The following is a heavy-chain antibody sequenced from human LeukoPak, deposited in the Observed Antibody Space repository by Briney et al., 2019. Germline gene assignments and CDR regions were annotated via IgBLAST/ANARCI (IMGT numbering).Heavy chain of an antibody. CDR3: ARGEYYFDGGY. V-gene: IGHV3-7*03. D-gene: IGHD3-22*01. CDR1: GLTFTDYW. J-gene: IGHJ4*02. CDR2: IKQDGSEK. Sequence: PGGSLRPSCAVSGLTFTDYWMSWVRQAPGKGLEWVANIKQDGSEKNYVDSVKGRFSISRDNAKNSLYLQMNSLRGDDTAVYYCARGEYYFDGGYWGQGTLVTVSS.